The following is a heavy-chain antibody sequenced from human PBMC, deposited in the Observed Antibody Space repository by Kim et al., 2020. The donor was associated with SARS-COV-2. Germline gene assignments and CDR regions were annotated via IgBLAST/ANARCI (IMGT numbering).Heavy chain of an antibody. Sequence: GGSLRLSCAASGFTFSSYAMSWVRQAPGKGLEWVSAISGSGGSTYYADSVKGRFTISRDNSKNTLYLQMNSLRAEDTAVYYCAKDVEEAAAILNWFDPWGQGTLVSVSS. J-gene: IGHJ5*02. V-gene: IGHV3-23*01. CDR2: ISGSGGST. CDR3: AKDVEEAAAILNWFDP. CDR1: GFTFSSYA. D-gene: IGHD6-13*01.